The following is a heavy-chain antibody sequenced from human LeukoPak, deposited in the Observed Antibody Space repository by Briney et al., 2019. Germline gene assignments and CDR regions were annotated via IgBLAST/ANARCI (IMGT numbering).Heavy chain of an antibody. CDR3: VGEITDYYDSSGYYYRSEYFQH. CDR2: YSGST. D-gene: IGHD3-22*01. J-gene: IGHJ1*01. V-gene: IGHV4-61*01. Sequence: SETLSLTCTVSGGSVSSGSYYWSYYSGSTNYNPSLKSRVTISVDKSKNQFSLKLSSVTAADTAVYYCVGEITDYYDSSGYYYRSEYFQHWGQGTLVTVSS. CDR1: GGSVSSGSYY.